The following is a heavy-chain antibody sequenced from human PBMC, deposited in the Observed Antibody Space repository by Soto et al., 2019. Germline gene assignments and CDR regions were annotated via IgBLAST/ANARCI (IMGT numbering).Heavy chain of an antibody. V-gene: IGHV4-34*02. D-gene: IGHD4-17*01. CDR3: ARGEVTTGVF. J-gene: IGHJ4*02. Sequence: QVQLQQWGAGLLKPSETLSLTCAVYGGSVGGYYWSWVRQPPGKGLEWIGEINHSGSITYAPSLKRRVTMSVDTSKPQFPLRLNSVTAADTAVYYCARGEVTTGVFWGQGTQVTVSS. CDR2: INHSGSI. CDR1: GGSVGGYY.